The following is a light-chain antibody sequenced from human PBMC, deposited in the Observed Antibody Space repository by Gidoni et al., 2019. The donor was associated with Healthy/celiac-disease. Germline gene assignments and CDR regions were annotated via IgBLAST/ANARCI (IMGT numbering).Light chain of an antibody. V-gene: IGKV4-1*01. CDR3: QQYYSSPRT. J-gene: IGKJ1*01. CDR1: QSILYSSNIANS. Sequence: DIVMTQSPDSLAVSLGERATINCKSSQSILYSSNIANSLAWYQQKPGQPPRLLIYWASTRESGVPDRFSGSGSGTDFTLTISSLQAEDVAVYYCQQYYSSPRTFGQGTKVEIK. CDR2: WAS.